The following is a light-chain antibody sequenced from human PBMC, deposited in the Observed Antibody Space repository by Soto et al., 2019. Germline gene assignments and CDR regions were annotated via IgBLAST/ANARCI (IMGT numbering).Light chain of an antibody. Sequence: DIQMTQSPSILSASVGDRVTITCRASQSIGSWVAWYQQKPGRAPNLLIHKASHLESGVPSRFSGSGSRTEFTLTISSLQPGDFATYYCQHYNSYPWTFGQGTKVDI. CDR3: QHYNSYPWT. CDR2: KAS. V-gene: IGKV1-5*03. J-gene: IGKJ1*01. CDR1: QSIGSW.